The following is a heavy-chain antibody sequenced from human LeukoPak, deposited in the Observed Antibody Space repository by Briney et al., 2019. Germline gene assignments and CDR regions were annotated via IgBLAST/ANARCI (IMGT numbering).Heavy chain of an antibody. J-gene: IGHJ4*02. Sequence: GGSLRLSCAASGFTFSSYEMNWVRQAPGKGLEWVSYISSSGSTIYYADSVKGRFTISRDNAKNSLYLQMNSLRAEDTAVYYCARKHDYGSGSYYNEYFDYWGQGTLVTVSS. D-gene: IGHD3-10*01. CDR3: ARKHDYGSGSYYNEYFDY. CDR2: ISSSGSTI. CDR1: GFTFSSYE. V-gene: IGHV3-48*03.